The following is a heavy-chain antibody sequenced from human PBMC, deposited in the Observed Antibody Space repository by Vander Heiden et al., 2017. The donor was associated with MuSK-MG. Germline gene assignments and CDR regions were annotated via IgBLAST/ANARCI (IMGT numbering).Heavy chain of an antibody. Sequence: QVQLQESGPGLVKPSETLSLTCTVSGGSISSYYWSWIRQPPGKGLEWIGYIYYSGSTNYNPSLKSRVTISVDTSKNQFSLKLSSVTAADTAVYCCARGLSPNWFDPWGQGTLVTVSS. CDR3: ARGLSPNWFDP. CDR1: GGSISSYY. V-gene: IGHV4-59*01. D-gene: IGHD3-16*02. CDR2: IYYSGST. J-gene: IGHJ5*02.